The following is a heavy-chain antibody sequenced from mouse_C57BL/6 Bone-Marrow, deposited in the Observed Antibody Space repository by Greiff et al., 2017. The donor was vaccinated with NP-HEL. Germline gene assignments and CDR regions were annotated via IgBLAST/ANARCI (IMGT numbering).Heavy chain of an antibody. CDR3: AREAKRDY. CDR2: ISDGGSYT. Sequence: DVQLVESGGGLVKPGGSLKLSCAASGFTFSSYAMSWVRQTPEKRLEWVATISDGGSYTYYPDNVKGRFTISRDNAKNNLYLQMSHLKSEDTAMYYCAREAKRDYWGQGTSVTVSS. CDR1: GFTFSSYA. V-gene: IGHV5-4*01. J-gene: IGHJ4*01.